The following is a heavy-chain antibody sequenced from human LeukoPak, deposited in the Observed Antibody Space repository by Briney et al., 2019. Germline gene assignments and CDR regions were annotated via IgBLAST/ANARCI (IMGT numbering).Heavy chain of an antibody. CDR2: IYYSGST. Sequence: SETLSLTCTVSGGSISSYYWSWIRQPPGKGLEWIGYIYYSGSTNYNPSLKSRVTISVDTSKNQFSLRLSSVTAADTAVYYCARHPSYYDRIDYWGQGTLVTVSS. CDR1: GGSISSYY. V-gene: IGHV4-59*08. CDR3: ARHPSYYDRIDY. D-gene: IGHD3-22*01. J-gene: IGHJ4*02.